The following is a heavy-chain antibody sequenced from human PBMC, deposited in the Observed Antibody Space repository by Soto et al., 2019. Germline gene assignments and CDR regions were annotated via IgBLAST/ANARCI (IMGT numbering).Heavy chain of an antibody. CDR1: GGSFSGYY. CDR2: INHSGST. Sequence: PSETLSLTCAVYGGSFSGYYWSWIRQPPGKGLEWIGEINHSGSTNYNPSLKSRVTISVDTSKNQFSLKLSSVTAADTAVYYCARAYYDFWSGPHLDYWGQGTLVTVSS. D-gene: IGHD3-3*01. V-gene: IGHV4-34*01. CDR3: ARAYYDFWSGPHLDY. J-gene: IGHJ4*02.